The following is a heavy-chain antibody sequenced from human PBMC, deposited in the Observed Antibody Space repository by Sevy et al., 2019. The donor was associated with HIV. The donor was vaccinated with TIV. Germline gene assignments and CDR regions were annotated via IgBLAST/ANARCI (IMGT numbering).Heavy chain of an antibody. CDR3: AKPIGIAAAGTFDY. V-gene: IGHV3-30*18. J-gene: IGHJ4*02. CDR1: GFTFSSYG. Sequence: GGSLRLSCAPSGFTFSSYGMHWVRQAPGKGLEWVAVISYDGSNKYYADSVKGRFTISRDNSKNTLYLQMNSLRAEDTAVYYCAKPIGIAAAGTFDYWGQGTLVTVSS. CDR2: ISYDGSNK. D-gene: IGHD6-13*01.